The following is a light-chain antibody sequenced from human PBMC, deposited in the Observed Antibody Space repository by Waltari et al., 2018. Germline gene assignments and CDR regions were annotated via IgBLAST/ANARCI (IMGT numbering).Light chain of an antibody. V-gene: IGLV2-23*03. J-gene: IGLJ2*01. CDR3: CSYAGSSTFEGV. Sequence: QSALTQPASVSGSPGQSITISCTGTSSDVGSYNLVPWYQQHPGKAPKLMIYEGSKRPSGVSNRFSGSKSGNTASLTISGLQAEDEADYYCCSYAGSSTFEGVFGGGTKLTVL. CDR1: SSDVGSYNL. CDR2: EGS.